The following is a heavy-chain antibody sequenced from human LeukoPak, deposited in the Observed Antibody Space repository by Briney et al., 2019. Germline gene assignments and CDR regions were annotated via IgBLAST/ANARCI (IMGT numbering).Heavy chain of an antibody. Sequence: ASVKVSCKASGYTFTSYGINWVRQAPGQGLEWMGWISAYNGNTKYVQKFQGRVTMTTDTSTSTAYMELRSLRSDDTAVYYCARGGGTTGMTSLDYWGQGTLVTVSS. V-gene: IGHV1-18*01. CDR3: ARGGGTTGMTSLDY. D-gene: IGHD1-1*01. CDR2: ISAYNGNT. J-gene: IGHJ4*02. CDR1: GYTFTSYG.